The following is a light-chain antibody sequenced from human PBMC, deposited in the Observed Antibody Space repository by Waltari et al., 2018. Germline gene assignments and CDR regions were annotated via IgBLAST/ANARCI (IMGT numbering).Light chain of an antibody. Sequence: QSALTQPASVSGSPGQSITISCTGTSSDVGNFNLVSWYQQNPGKVPKPIIYEVSKRPAGVSNHFSGSKSGNTASLTISGLRAEDEADYYCCSYAGSRTYVFGTGTKVTVL. CDR3: CSYAGSRTYV. CDR1: SSDVGNFNL. J-gene: IGLJ1*01. CDR2: EVS. V-gene: IGLV2-23*02.